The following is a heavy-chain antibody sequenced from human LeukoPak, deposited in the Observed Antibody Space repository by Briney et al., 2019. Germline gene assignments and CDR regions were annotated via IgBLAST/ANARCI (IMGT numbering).Heavy chain of an antibody. J-gene: IGHJ4*02. CDR3: ARMRDDYGDYVVLDY. V-gene: IGHV1-18*01. CDR2: ISGYNGNT. CDR1: GYTFTNYG. Sequence: ASVKVSCKASGYTFTNYGLSWVRQAPGQGLEWMGWISGYNGNTKYVQKLQGRVTMTRDTSTTTAYMELRSLRSEDTAVYYCARMRDDYGDYVVLDYWGQGTLVTVSS. D-gene: IGHD4-17*01.